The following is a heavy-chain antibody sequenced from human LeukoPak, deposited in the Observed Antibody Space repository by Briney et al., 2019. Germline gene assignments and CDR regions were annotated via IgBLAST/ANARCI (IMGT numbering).Heavy chain of an antibody. Sequence: PSETLSLTCNVSGDSISGYYWSWIRQPPGKGLEFIAYMFDDGSTNYNASLKSRVTISVDTSKNQFSLKVTSVTAADTAVYYCARGRLPRGHPHFDYWGPGTLVTVSS. CDR2: MFDDGST. V-gene: IGHV4-59*01. CDR1: GDSISGYY. D-gene: IGHD6-25*01. J-gene: IGHJ4*02. CDR3: ARGRLPRGHPHFDY.